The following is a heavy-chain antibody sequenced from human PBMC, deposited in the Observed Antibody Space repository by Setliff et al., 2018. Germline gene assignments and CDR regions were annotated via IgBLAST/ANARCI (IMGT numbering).Heavy chain of an antibody. CDR3: ARSFSRAEKFLLDY. V-gene: IGHV4-34*12. CDR1: GGSFSGYY. J-gene: IGHJ4*02. Sequence: KPSETLSLTCAVYGGSFSGYYWSWIRQPPGKRLEWIGEIIHSGSTNYNPSLKSRFTISMDTSKNQFSLKVSSVTAADTAVYYCARSFSRAEKFLLDYWGQGALVTVSS. CDR2: IIHSGST.